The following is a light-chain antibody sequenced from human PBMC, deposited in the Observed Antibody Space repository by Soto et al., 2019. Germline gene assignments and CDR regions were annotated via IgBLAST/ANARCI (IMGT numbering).Light chain of an antibody. CDR1: QDIRND. J-gene: IGKJ5*01. V-gene: IGKV1-6*01. CDR2: AAS. CDR3: QQTYSTPIT. Sequence: AIQMTQSPSSLSASVGDRVTITCRASQDIRNDLGWYQQKPGKAPKFLIYAASRLESGVPSRFSGSGSGTDFTLTISSLQPEDFVTYYCQQTYSTPITFGQGTRLEIK.